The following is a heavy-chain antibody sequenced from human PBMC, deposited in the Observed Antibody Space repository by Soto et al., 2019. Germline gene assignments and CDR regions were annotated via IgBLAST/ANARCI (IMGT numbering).Heavy chain of an antibody. CDR2: IYPGDSDT. CDR3: ARLEHNWNYVGYYGMDV. J-gene: IGHJ6*02. D-gene: IGHD1-7*01. V-gene: IGHV5-51*01. Sequence: GESLKISCKGSGYSFTSYWSGWVRQMPGKGLEWMGIIYPGDSDTRYSPSFQGQVTISADKSISTAYLQWSSLKASDTAMYYCARLEHNWNYVGYYGMDVWGQGTTVTVS. CDR1: GYSFTSYW.